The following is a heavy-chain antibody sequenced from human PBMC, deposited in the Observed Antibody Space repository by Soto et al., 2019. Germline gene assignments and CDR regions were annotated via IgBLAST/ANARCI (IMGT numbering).Heavy chain of an antibody. CDR2: IGGSGGRP. J-gene: IGHJ4*02. CDR1: QFTFSNYA. Sequence: EVQLLESGGGLVQPGGSLGLSCAASQFTFSNYAMGWVRQPPGQGLEWVSAIGGSGGRPHYADSVKGRFTISRDNSKNTLYLQMNSLRAEDTAVYYCARTAEAVAGTVYDSWGQGTLVTVSS. V-gene: IGHV3-23*01. CDR3: ARTAEAVAGTVYDS. D-gene: IGHD6-19*01.